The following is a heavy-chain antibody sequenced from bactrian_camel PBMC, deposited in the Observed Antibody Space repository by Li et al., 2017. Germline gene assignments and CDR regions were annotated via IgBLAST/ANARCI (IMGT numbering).Heavy chain of an antibody. Sequence: VQLVESGGGSVQDGGSLRLSCVASGLTFRAFDMSWVRQAPGKGLEWVSTMYHPGGGPTTYSDSVLGRFTISRDNAKNTLYLQLNSLRIDDTAMYYCRRGGGVGAPEGQGTQVTVS. CDR2: MYHPGGGPT. CDR1: GLTFRAFD. J-gene: IGHJ4*01. D-gene: IGHD3*01. V-gene: IGHV3S40*01.